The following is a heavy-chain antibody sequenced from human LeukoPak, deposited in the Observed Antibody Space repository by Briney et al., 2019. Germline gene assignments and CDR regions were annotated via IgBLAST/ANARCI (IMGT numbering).Heavy chain of an antibody. D-gene: IGHD6-13*01. V-gene: IGHV4-59*12. Sequence: PSETLSLTCSVSGGSISSYYWSWIRQPPGKGLEWIGYIYYSGSTNYNPSLKSRVTISVDTSKNQFSLKLSSVTAADTAVYYCARGKSPWGIAAAGTRNYFDYWGQGTLVTVSS. CDR3: ARGKSPWGIAAAGTRNYFDY. CDR1: GGSISSYY. J-gene: IGHJ4*02. CDR2: IYYSGST.